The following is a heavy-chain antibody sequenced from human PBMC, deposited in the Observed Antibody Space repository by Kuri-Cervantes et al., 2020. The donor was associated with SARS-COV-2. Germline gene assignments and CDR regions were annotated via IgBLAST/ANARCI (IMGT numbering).Heavy chain of an antibody. Sequence: SQTLSLTCAVYGGSFSGYYWSWIRQPPGKGLEWIGSIYHSGSTYYNPSLKSRVTISVDTSKNQFSLKLSSVTAADTAAYYCARLDIAAAGTGDYWGQGTLVTDSS. CDR1: GGSFSGYY. CDR3: ARLDIAAAGTGDY. V-gene: IGHV4-34*01. CDR2: IYHSGST. D-gene: IGHD6-13*01. J-gene: IGHJ4*02.